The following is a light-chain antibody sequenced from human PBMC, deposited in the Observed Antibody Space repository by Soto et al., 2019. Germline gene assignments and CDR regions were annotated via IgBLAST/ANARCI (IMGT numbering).Light chain of an antibody. V-gene: IGKV1-8*01. CDR1: QGISSY. CDR2: AAS. CDR3: QQYYSYPIT. Sequence: IQMTQSPSSLSASTGDRVTITCRASQGISSYLAWYQQKPGKAPKLLIYAASTLQSGVPSRFSGSGSGTDFTLTISCLQSEDFATYYCQQYYSYPITFGGGTKVDIK. J-gene: IGKJ4*01.